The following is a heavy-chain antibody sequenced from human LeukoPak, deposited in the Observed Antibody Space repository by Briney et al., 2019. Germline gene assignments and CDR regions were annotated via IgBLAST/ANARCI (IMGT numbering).Heavy chain of an antibody. CDR3: ARYDYGDHEYYFYYMDV. V-gene: IGHV3-48*01. J-gene: IGHJ6*03. CDR1: GFIFRSYS. Sequence: GGSLRLSCAASGFIFRSYSMNWVRQAPGKGLEWVAFISTSSDTISYSDSVKGRFTISRDNAKNSLYLHMSSLRAEDTAVYYCARYDYGDHEYYFYYMDVWGKGTTVTVSS. CDR2: ISTSSDTI. D-gene: IGHD4-17*01.